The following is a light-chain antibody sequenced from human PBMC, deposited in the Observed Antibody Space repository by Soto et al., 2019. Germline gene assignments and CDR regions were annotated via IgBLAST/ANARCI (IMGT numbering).Light chain of an antibody. V-gene: IGLV2-18*02. Sequence: QSVLTQPPSVSGSPGQSVTISCTGTSSDVGSYNRVSWYQQPPGTAPKLMIYEVSNRPSGVPDRFSGSKSGNTAFLTISGLQAEDEADYYCSSYTSSSTYVFGTGTKVT. CDR2: EVS. CDR3: SSYTSSSTYV. J-gene: IGLJ1*01. CDR1: SSDVGSYNR.